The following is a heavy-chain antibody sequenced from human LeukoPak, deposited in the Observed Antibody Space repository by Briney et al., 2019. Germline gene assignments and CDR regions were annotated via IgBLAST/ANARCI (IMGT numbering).Heavy chain of an antibody. V-gene: IGHV3-23*01. CDR2: VSGSGGST. Sequence: PGGSLRLSCAASGFTFSSYAMTWVRQAPGKGLEWVSGVSGSGGSTYYADSVKGRFTISRDNSKNTLYLQMNSLRAEDTAVYYCARDPVSSGWYGNYYYYYMDVWGKGTTVTVSS. CDR3: ARDPVSSGWYGNYYYYYMDV. CDR1: GFTFSSYA. D-gene: IGHD6-19*01. J-gene: IGHJ6*03.